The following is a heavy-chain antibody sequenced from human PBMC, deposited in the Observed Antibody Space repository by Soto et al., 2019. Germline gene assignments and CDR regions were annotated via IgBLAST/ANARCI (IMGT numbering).Heavy chain of an antibody. Sequence: PGGSLRLSCAASGFTFSRQAMHWVRQAPGKGLEWVAVISYDGSNKYYADSVKGRLTISRDDSKNTLYLQMNSLRAEDTALFYCEKGITGADFDYWGQGTLVTVYS. CDR1: GFTFSRQA. V-gene: IGHV3-30*18. CDR2: ISYDGSNK. J-gene: IGHJ4*02. D-gene: IGHD1-20*01. CDR3: EKGITGADFDY.